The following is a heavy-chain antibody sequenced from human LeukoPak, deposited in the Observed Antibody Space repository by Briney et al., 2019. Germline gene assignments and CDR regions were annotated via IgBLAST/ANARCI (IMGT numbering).Heavy chain of an antibody. Sequence: GESLKISCKGSRYSFTNYWIGWVRQMPGKGLEWMGNIYPGDSGTRYSPSFQGQVTFSVDKSISTAYLQWSSLKASDTAMYYCARLGVGDSSGYYYLNYYYYYMDVWGKGTTVTVSS. D-gene: IGHD3-22*01. CDR1: RYSFTNYW. J-gene: IGHJ6*03. CDR2: IYPGDSGT. CDR3: ARLGVGDSSGYYYLNYYYYYMDV. V-gene: IGHV5-51*01.